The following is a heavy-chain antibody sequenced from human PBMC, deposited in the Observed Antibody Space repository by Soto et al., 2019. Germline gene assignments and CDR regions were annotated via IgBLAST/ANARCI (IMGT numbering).Heavy chain of an antibody. CDR2: ISDSGSK. CDR3: AKDKGGRYCSRTSCLYSFDY. V-gene: IGHV3-23*01. J-gene: IGHJ4*02. D-gene: IGHD2-2*01. Sequence: EVQLLESGGGLVQPGGSLRLSCTASGFTFSTYAMSWVRQAPGKGLEWVSTISDSGSKYYADSVKGRFTISRDNSKNTLYLEMNSLRAEDTAVYYCAKDKGGRYCSRTSCLYSFDYWGQGTLVTVSS. CDR1: GFTFSTYA.